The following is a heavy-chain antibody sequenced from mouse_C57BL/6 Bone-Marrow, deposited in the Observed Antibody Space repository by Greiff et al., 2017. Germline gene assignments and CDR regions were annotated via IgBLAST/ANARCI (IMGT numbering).Heavy chain of an antibody. J-gene: IGHJ2*01. Sequence: QVQLQQSGAELVLPGASVKLSCKASGYTFTSYWMHWVKQRPGKCLEWIGEIDPSDSYTNYNQKFKGKSTLTVDKSSSTAYMQLSSLTSEDSAVYYCARSDFDYWGQGTTLTVSS. CDR2: IDPSDSYT. V-gene: IGHV1-69*01. CDR1: GYTFTSYW. CDR3: ARSDFDY.